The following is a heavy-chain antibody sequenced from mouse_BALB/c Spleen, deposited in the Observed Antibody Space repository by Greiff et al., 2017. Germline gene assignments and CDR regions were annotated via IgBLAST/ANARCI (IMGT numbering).Heavy chain of an antibody. V-gene: IGHV5-4*02. CDR3: ARDDGSPFAY. D-gene: IGHD2-3*01. Sequence: EVHLVESGGGLVKPGGSLKLSCAASGFTFSDYYMYWVRQTPEKRLEWVATISDGGSYTYYPDSVKGRFTISRDNAKNNLYLQMSSLKSEDTAMYYCARDDGSPFAYWGQGTLVTVSA. J-gene: IGHJ3*01. CDR1: GFTFSDYY. CDR2: ISDGGSYT.